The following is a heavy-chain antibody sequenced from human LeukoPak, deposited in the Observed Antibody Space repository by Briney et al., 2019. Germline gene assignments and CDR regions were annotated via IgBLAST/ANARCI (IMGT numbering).Heavy chain of an antibody. CDR2: ISYDGSNK. V-gene: IGHV3-30*04. CDR3: AKARSYYYDT. CDR1: GFTFSSYA. D-gene: IGHD3-22*01. Sequence: GGSLRLSCAASGFTFSSYAMHWVRQAPGKGLEWVAVISYDGSNKYYADSVKGRFTISRDNSKNTLYLQMNSLRAEDTAVYYCAKARSYYYDTWGQGTLVTVSS. J-gene: IGHJ5*02.